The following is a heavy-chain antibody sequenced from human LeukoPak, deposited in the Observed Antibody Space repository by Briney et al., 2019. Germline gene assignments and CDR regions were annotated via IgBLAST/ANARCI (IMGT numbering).Heavy chain of an antibody. CDR3: ARVPSFQPLDY. CDR1: GYTFTSYG. J-gene: IGHJ4*02. V-gene: IGHV1-18*01. Sequence: ASVKVSCKASGYTFTSYGIIWVRQAPGKGLEWMGWISAYNGNTKYAQKFQGRVTMTTDTSTSTAYMELRSLRSDDTAVYYCARVPSFQPLDYWGQGTLVTVSS. CDR2: ISAYNGNT. D-gene: IGHD2-2*01.